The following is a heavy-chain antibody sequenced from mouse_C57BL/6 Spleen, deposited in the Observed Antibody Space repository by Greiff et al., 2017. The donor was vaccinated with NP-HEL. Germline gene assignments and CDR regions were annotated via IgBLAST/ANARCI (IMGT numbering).Heavy chain of an antibody. Sequence: EVKLMESGGGLVQPKGSLKLSCAASGFSFNTYAMNWVRQAPGKGLEWVARIRSKSNNYATYYADSVKDRFTISRDDSESMLYLQMNNLKTEDTAMYYCVRHEEYRRYFDVWGTGTTVTVSS. CDR1: GFSFNTYA. J-gene: IGHJ1*03. CDR2: IRSKSNNYAT. D-gene: IGHD5-2*01. CDR3: VRHEEYRRYFDV. V-gene: IGHV10-1*01.